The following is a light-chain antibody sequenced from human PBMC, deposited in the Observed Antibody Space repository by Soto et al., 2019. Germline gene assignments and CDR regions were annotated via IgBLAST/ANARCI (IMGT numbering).Light chain of an antibody. V-gene: IGLV2-8*01. CDR1: KSDIGVYDF. J-gene: IGLJ1*01. Sequence: QSALTQPPSASGSPGQSVTISCTGTKSDIGVYDFVSWYQHHPGKAPRLIIYEVVQRPSGVPDRFSGSKSGNTASLTVSALQAADEADYFCKSYAGSNTNGFGSGTKLTVL. CDR3: KSYAGSNTNG. CDR2: EVV.